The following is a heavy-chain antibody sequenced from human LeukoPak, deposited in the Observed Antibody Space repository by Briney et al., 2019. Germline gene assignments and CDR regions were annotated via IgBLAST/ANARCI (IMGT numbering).Heavy chain of an antibody. V-gene: IGHV1-18*01. J-gene: IGHJ6*03. CDR1: GYTFTSYG. D-gene: IGHD3-10*01. Sequence: GASVKVSCKASGYTFTSYGISWVRQAPGQGLEWMGWISAYNGNTNYAQKLQGRVTMATDTSTSTAYMELRSLRSDDTAVYYCARDGGRFGEFNYYYYMDVWGKGTTVTVSS. CDR3: ARDGGRFGEFNYYYYMDV. CDR2: ISAYNGNT.